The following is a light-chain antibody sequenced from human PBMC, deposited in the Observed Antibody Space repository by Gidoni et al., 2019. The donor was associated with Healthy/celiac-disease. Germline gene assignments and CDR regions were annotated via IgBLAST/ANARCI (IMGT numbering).Light chain of an antibody. CDR1: QSVSSN. Sequence: ELVMTQSPATLSVSPWERATLSCRASQSVSSNLAWYQQKPGQAPRLLIYGASTMATGIPARFSGSGSGTEFTLTISSLQSEDFAVYYCQQYNNWPPYTFGQGTKLEIK. CDR3: QQYNNWPPYT. CDR2: GAS. V-gene: IGKV3-15*01. J-gene: IGKJ2*01.